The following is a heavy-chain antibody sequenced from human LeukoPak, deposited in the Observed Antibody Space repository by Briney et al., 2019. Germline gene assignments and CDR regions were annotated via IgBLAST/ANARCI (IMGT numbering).Heavy chain of an antibody. CDR3: ARDRSEADDILTGYYLPIDY. CDR1: GGTFSSYA. CDR2: IIPIFGTA. J-gene: IGHJ4*02. Sequence: SVKVSCKASGGTFSSYAISWVRQAPGQGLEWMGGIIPIFGTANYAQKFQGRVTITADESTSTAYMELSSLRSEDTAVYYCARDRSEADDILTGYYLPIDYWGQGTLVTVSS. D-gene: IGHD3-9*01. V-gene: IGHV1-69*13.